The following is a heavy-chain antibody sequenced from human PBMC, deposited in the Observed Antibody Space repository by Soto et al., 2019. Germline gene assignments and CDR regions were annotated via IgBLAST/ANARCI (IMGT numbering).Heavy chain of an antibody. CDR1: GYTFTSYG. D-gene: IGHD3-10*01. V-gene: IGHV1-18*01. CDR2: ISVYNGNT. J-gene: IGHJ4*02. Sequence: QVQLVQSGAEVKKPGASVKVSCKASGYTFTSYGISWVRQAPGQGLEWMGWISVYNGNTNYAQKLQGRDTMTTDTSTSTAYMEMRSLRSDDTAVYYCASGWFGEFVYYFDYWGQGTLVTVSS. CDR3: ASGWFGEFVYYFDY.